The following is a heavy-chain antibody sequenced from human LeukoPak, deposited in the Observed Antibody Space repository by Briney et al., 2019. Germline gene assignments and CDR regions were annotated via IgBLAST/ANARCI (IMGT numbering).Heavy chain of an antibody. D-gene: IGHD5-18*01. J-gene: IGHJ4*02. CDR3: AAGSTAMVGFDY. Sequence: GGSLRLSCAASGFTFRSYAMHWVRQAPGKGLEWVAVISYDGSNKYYADSVKGRFTISRDNSKNTLYLQMNSLRAEDTAVYYCAAGSTAMVGFDYRGQGTLVTVSS. V-gene: IGHV3-30*04. CDR2: ISYDGSNK. CDR1: GFTFRSYA.